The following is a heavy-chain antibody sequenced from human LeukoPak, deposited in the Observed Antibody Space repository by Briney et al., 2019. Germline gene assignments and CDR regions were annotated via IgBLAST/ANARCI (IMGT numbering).Heavy chain of an antibody. Sequence: SETLSLTCTVSGGSISSSSYYWGWIRQPPGNGLEWSGSIYYSGSTYYNPSLKSRVTISVDTSKNQFSLKLSSVTAADTAVYYCASDSSGYYDPYAFDIWGQGTMVTVSS. CDR3: ASDSSGYYDPYAFDI. J-gene: IGHJ3*02. D-gene: IGHD3-22*01. CDR1: GGSISSSSYY. V-gene: IGHV4-39*01. CDR2: IYYSGST.